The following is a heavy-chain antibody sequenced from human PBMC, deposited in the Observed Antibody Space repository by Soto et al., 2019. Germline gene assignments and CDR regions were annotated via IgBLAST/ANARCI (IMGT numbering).Heavy chain of an antibody. J-gene: IGHJ3*02. CDR1: GFTFSSYG. V-gene: IGHV3-33*01. D-gene: IGHD3-22*01. Sequence: PGGSLRLSCAASGFTFSSYGMHWVRQAPGKGLEWVAVIWYDGSNKYYADSVKGRFTISRDNSKNTLYLQMNSLRAEDTAVYYCARGDSHTSGYYYNAFDIWGQGTMVTVSS. CDR2: IWYDGSNK. CDR3: ARGDSHTSGYYYNAFDI.